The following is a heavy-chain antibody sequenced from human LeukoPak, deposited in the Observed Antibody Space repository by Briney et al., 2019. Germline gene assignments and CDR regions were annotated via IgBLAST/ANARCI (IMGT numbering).Heavy chain of an antibody. CDR3: ARDFGLTGKVDY. Sequence: GGSLRLSCAASGFTFSRYAMHWVRQAPGKGLESVSAISSNGGSTYYANSVKGRFTISRDNSKNALYLQMGSLRAEDLAVYYCARDFGLTGKVDYWGQGTLVTVSS. CDR2: ISSNGGST. CDR1: GFTFSRYA. D-gene: IGHD1-20*01. J-gene: IGHJ4*02. V-gene: IGHV3-64*01.